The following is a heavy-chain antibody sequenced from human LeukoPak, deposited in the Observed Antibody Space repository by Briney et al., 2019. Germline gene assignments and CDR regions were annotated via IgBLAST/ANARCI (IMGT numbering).Heavy chain of an antibody. CDR1: GFTFSSHE. CDR2: ISSSGSTI. J-gene: IGHJ3*02. V-gene: IGHV3-48*03. Sequence: PGGSLRLSCAASGFTFSSHEMNWVRQAPGKGLEWVSYISSSGSTIYYADSVKGRFTISRDNAKNSLYLQMNSLRAEDTAVYYCAALLAADAFDIWGQGTMVTVSS. CDR3: AALLAADAFDI.